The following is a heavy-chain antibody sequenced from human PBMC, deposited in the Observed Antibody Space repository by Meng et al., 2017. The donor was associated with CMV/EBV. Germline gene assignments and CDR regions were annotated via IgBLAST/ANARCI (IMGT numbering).Heavy chain of an antibody. CDR3: ARLRYGGNFENRN. J-gene: IGHJ4*02. Sequence: KASGYTFTGYYMHWVRQAPGQGLEWMGWINPNSGGTNYAQKFQGRVTMTRDTSISTAYMELSRLRSDDTAVYYCARLRYGGNFENRNWGQGTLVTVSS. V-gene: IGHV1-2*02. D-gene: IGHD4-23*01. CDR1: GYTFTGYY. CDR2: INPNSGGT.